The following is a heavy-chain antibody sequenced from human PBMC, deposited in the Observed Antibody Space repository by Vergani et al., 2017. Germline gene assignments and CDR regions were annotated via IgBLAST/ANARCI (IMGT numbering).Heavy chain of an antibody. D-gene: IGHD4-23*01. CDR1: GYTFTSYY. V-gene: IGHV1-46*01. J-gene: IGHJ4*02. CDR2: INPSGGST. CDR3: ARFHYGGKPVDY. Sequence: QVQLVQSGAEVKKPGASVKVSCKASGYTFTSYYMHWVRQAPGQGLEWMGIINPSGGSTSYAQKFQGRVTMTTDTSTSTAYMELRSLRSDDTAVYYCARFHYGGKPVDYWGQGTLVTVSS.